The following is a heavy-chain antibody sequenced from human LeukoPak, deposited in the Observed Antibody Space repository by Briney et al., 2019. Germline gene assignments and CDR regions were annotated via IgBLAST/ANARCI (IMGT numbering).Heavy chain of an antibody. CDR1: GFTFSSYG. CDR2: IRYDGSDK. V-gene: IGHV3-30*02. Sequence: GGSLRLSCAASGFTFSSYGMHWVRQALGKGLEWVAFIRYDGSDKYYADSVKGRFTVSRDNSKNTLYLQMNSLRAEDTTVYYCVKASGQAGYCSSTSCHYTFDYWGQGTLVTVSS. J-gene: IGHJ4*02. D-gene: IGHD2-2*01. CDR3: VKASGQAGYCSSTSCHYTFDY.